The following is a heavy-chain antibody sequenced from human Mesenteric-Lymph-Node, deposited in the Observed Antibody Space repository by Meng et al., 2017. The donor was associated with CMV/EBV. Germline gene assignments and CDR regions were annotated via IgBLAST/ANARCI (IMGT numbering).Heavy chain of an antibody. Sequence: ASAQVSCKASGYTFTGYYMHWVRQAPGQGLVWMGWINPNSGGTDYAQKFQGRVTMTRDTSISTGYMELSRLRSDDTAVYYCGRGPQRSPIEYWGQGTLVTVSS. CDR1: GYTFTGYY. D-gene: IGHD1-26*01. J-gene: IGHJ4*02. V-gene: IGHV1-2*02. CDR3: GRGPQRSPIEY. CDR2: INPNSGGT.